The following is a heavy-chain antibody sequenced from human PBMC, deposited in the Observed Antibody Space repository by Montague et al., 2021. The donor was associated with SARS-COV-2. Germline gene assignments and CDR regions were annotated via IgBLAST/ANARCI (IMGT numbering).Heavy chain of an antibody. CDR2: ISLCGST. V-gene: IGHV4-34*01. CDR1: NGSFSSFY. D-gene: IGHD1-26*01. CDR3: ACGDENGSGYMDV. J-gene: IGHJ6*03. Sequence: SETLSLTCAVSNGSFSSFYWNWICLPPGKGLEWIGEISLCGSTYYNSSLKSRVTISVAMSKTQCSLNLRSVTATDTDVDYCACGDENGSGYMDVWGKGTTVTVSS.